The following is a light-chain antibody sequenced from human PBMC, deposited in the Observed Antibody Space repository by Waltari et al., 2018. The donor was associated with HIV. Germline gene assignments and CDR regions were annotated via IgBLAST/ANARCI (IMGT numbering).Light chain of an antibody. V-gene: IGLV2-11*01. CDR1: NSDVGSYGY. CDR2: DVN. CDR3: CSYGGSWSFV. Sequence: HSALTQPRSVSGSPGQSVTISCAGSNSDVGSYGYVSWYHPTSGEAPQLIIYDVNKRPSGVPPRFSGAKSGDTASLTISGLQAEDEGDFYCCSYGGSWSFVFGGGTRVTVL. J-gene: IGLJ2*01.